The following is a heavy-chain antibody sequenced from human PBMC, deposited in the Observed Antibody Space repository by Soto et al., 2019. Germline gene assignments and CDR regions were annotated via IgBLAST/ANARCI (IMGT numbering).Heavy chain of an antibody. CDR1: GYTFTSYA. V-gene: IGHV1-3*01. J-gene: IGHJ6*02. CDR2: INAGNGNT. CDR3: ASELDRPHGMDV. D-gene: IGHD2-2*03. Sequence: ASVKVSCKASGYTFTSYAMHWVRQAPGQRLEWMGWINAGNGNTKYSQKFQGRVTISVDTSKNQFSLKLSSVTAADTAVYYCASELDRPHGMDVWGQGTTVTVSS.